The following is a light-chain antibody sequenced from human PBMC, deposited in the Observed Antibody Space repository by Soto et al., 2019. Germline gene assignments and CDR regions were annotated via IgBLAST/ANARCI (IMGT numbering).Light chain of an antibody. CDR3: QQYYSYPPK. V-gene: IGKV1-8*01. CDR2: AAS. CDR1: QGISSY. Sequence: AIRMTQSPSSFSASTGVRVTITCRASQGISSYLAWYQQKPGKAPKLLIYAASTLQSGVPSRFSGSGSGTDFTLTISCLQSEDFATYYCQQYYSYPPKFGQGTKVEIK. J-gene: IGKJ1*01.